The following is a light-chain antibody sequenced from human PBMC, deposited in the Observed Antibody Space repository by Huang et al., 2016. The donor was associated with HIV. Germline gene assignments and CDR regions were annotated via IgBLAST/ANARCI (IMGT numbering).Light chain of an antibody. J-gene: IGKJ1*01. CDR3: QQYDTLPWT. CDR1: LDINNY. CDR2: DAS. Sequence: DIQMTQSPSSLSASLGDKVTITCQASLDINNYLNWYQQKPGEAPKLLSYDASNLETGVPSRFSGSRSGTHFTFTVSSLQPEDVATYHCQQYDTLPWTFGQGTTVEI. V-gene: IGKV1-33*01.